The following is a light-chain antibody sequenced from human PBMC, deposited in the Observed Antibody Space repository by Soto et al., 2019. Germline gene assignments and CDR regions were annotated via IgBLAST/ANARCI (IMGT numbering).Light chain of an antibody. CDR3: QKYNNWPPLT. CDR1: QSVGSA. CDR2: GAS. J-gene: IGKJ4*01. Sequence: EIVMTQSPATLSVSPGETATLSCRASQSVGSAVAWYQHKPGQAPRLLIVGASIRATGVPGRFSGGGSGTEFTLAISSLQSDDFAVYYCQKYNNWPPLTCGGGTTVEIK. V-gene: IGKV3-15*01.